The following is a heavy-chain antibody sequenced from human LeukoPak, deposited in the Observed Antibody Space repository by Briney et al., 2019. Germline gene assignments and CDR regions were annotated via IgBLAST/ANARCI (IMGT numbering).Heavy chain of an antibody. V-gene: IGHV3-21*01. CDR3: ARDESSGWYVFDY. Sequence: GGSLRLSCAASRFTFSYYRMNWVREAPGKGVEWVSYISSSSNYIYYADSVKGRFTISRDNAKKSLYLQMNSLRAEDTAVYYCARDESSGWYVFDYWGQGTLVTVSS. J-gene: IGHJ4*02. CDR2: ISSSSNYI. CDR1: RFTFSYYR. D-gene: IGHD6-19*01.